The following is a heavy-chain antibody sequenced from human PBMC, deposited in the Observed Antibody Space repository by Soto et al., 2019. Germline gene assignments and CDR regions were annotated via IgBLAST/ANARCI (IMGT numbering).Heavy chain of an antibody. V-gene: IGHV3-23*01. J-gene: IGHJ4*02. CDR2: ISGSGGST. Sequence: SLRLSCAASGFTFSSYAMSWVRQAPGKGLEWVSAISGSGGSTYYADSVKGRFTISRDNSKNTLYLQMNSLRAEDTAVYYCAKARAPTFRNYYFDYWGQGTLVTVSS. CDR1: GFTFSSYA. CDR3: AKARAPTFRNYYFDY.